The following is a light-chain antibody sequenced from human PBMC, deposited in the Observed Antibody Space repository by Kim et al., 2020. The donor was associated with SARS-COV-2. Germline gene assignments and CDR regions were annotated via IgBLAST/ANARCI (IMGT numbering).Light chain of an antibody. V-gene: IGLV2-11*03. Sequence: GQSVTISCTGTSSDVGAYNYVSWYQQHPGKAPKLMICDVSRRPSGVLDRFSGSKSGNTASLTISGLQAEDEADYYCCSYAGTYTWVFGGGTRLTVL. CDR2: DVS. J-gene: IGLJ3*02. CDR1: SSDVGAYNY. CDR3: CSYAGTYTWV.